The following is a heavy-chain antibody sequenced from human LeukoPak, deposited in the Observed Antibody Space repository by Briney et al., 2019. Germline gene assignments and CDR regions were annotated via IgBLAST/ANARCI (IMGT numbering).Heavy chain of an antibody. V-gene: IGHV4-59*01. CDR1: GGSISSYY. D-gene: IGHD3-10*01. Sequence: SETLSLTCTVSGGSISSYYWSWIRQPPGKGLEWIGYIYYSGSTNYNPSLKSRVTISVDTSKNQFSLKLSSVTAADTAVYYCARWPGYYGSGSYYAYNWFDPWGQGTLVTVSP. CDR3: ARWPGYYGSGSYYAYNWFDP. CDR2: IYYSGST. J-gene: IGHJ5*02.